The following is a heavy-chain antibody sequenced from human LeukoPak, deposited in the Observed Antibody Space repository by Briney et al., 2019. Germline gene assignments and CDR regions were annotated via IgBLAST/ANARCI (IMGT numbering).Heavy chain of an antibody. V-gene: IGHV4-59*01. D-gene: IGHD6-6*01. Sequence: PSETLSLTCTVSGGSISSYYWSWIRQPPGKGLEWIGDIYYSGSTNYNPSLKSRVTISVDTSKNKFSLKLSSVTAADTAVYYCASAFGSSPPIDYWGQGTLVTVSS. CDR1: GGSISSYY. J-gene: IGHJ4*02. CDR2: IYYSGST. CDR3: ASAFGSSPPIDY.